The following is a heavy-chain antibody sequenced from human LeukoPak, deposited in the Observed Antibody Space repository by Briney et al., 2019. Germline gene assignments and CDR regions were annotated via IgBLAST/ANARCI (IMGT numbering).Heavy chain of an antibody. D-gene: IGHD3-9*01. Sequence: TGGSLRLSCAAFGFTFSSYSMTWVRQAPGKGLEWVSTLSDSGSNTYYQDSVKGRFTISRDNSKNTLYLQMNSLRAEDTAVYYCAKWGDYDILTGYYDSDYWGQGTLVTVS. V-gene: IGHV3-23*01. CDR2: LSDSGSNT. CDR3: AKWGDYDILTGYYDSDY. J-gene: IGHJ4*02. CDR1: GFTFSSYS.